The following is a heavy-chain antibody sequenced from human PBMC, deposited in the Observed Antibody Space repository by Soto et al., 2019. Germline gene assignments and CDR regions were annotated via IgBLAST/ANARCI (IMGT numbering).Heavy chain of an antibody. V-gene: IGHV3-33*01. CDR3: ARDFAAADPAHSDY. Sequence: QVQLVESGGGVVQPGRSLRLSCSASGFTFNAYGMHWVRQAPGKGLEWVALIWYDGTNKFYADSVKGRFTISRDNSKNTLYLQLSSLRDDDTAVYYCARDFAAADPAHSDYWGQGTLVTVSS. CDR1: GFTFNAYG. J-gene: IGHJ4*02. CDR2: IWYDGTNK. D-gene: IGHD6-13*01.